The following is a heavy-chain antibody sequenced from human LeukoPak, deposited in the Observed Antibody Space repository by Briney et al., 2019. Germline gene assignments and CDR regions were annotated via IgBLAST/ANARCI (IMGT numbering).Heavy chain of an antibody. J-gene: IGHJ5*02. CDR3: ASQSFARFDP. D-gene: IGHD3-16*01. CDR2: IQPDGSEQ. Sequence: GGSLRLSCVASGFAFSRSWMSWVRQAPGKGLEWVGNIQPDGSEQYPVDSVKGRFTISRDNSRNSLFLQMSSLRVEDTAVCYCASQSFARFDPWGQGTLVTVSS. CDR1: GFAFSRSW. V-gene: IGHV3-7*01.